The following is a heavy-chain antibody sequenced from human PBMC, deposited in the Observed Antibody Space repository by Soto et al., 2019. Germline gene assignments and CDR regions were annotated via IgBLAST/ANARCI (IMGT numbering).Heavy chain of an antibody. CDR2: IIPILGIA. CDR1: GGTFSSYT. Sequence: SVKVSCKASGGTFSSYTISWVRQAPGQGLEWMGRIIPILGIANYAQKFQGRVTITADKSTSTAYMELSSLRSEDTAVYYCASEIRTGIDAFDIWGQGTMVTVSS. J-gene: IGHJ3*02. CDR3: ASEIRTGIDAFDI. V-gene: IGHV1-69*02. D-gene: IGHD7-27*01.